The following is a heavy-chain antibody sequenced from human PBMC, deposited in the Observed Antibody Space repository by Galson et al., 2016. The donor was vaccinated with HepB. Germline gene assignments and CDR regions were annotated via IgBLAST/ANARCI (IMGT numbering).Heavy chain of an antibody. CDR2: ISSSSNAM. CDR3: ARRRGGGMFYLDY. J-gene: IGHJ4*02. D-gene: IGHD3-16*01. V-gene: IGHV3-48*02. CDR1: RFTFSAYT. Sequence: SLRLSCAASRFTFSAYTMHWVRQAPGQGLEWVSYISSSSNAMYYADSVKGRFTISRDNAKNSLYLQMNSLRDEDTAVYYCARRRGGGMFYLDYWGQGILVTVSS.